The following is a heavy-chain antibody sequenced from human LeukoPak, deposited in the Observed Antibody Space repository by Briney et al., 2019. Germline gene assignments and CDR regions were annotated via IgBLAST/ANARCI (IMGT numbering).Heavy chain of an antibody. V-gene: IGHV1-2*02. D-gene: IGHD3-16*02. J-gene: IGHJ4*02. CDR1: GYTFTGYY. Sequence: ASVKVSCKAYGYTFTGYYMHWVRQAPGQGLEWMGWINPNSGVTYYAQKFQGRVSMTRDTSISTAYMEVSRLRSDDSALYYCARLSTPNLYYFDYWGQGTLVTVSS. CDR2: INPNSGVT. CDR3: ARLSTPNLYYFDY.